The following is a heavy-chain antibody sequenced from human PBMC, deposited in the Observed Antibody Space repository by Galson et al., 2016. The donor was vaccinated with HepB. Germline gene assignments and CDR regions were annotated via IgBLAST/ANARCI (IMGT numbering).Heavy chain of an antibody. CDR3: AKQNYDFWRTVFDAFDV. V-gene: IGHV3-23*01. CDR1: GFTFNTYA. Sequence: SLRLSCAASGFTFNTYAMSWVRQAPGKGLEWVSGISGSGGTTYYAESVKGRFTISRDNSKNTLFLQMNSLRAEDTAVYYCAKQNYDFWRTVFDAFDVWGQGTLVTVSP. CDR2: ISGSGGTT. D-gene: IGHD3-3*01. J-gene: IGHJ3*01.